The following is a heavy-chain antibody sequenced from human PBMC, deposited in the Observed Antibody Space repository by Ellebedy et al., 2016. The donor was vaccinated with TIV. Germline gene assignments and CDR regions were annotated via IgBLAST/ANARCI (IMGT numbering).Heavy chain of an antibody. CDR1: GASVNSGHNY. CDR3: ARGRPTASRVYDY. J-gene: IGHJ4*02. V-gene: IGHV4-61*01. Sequence: SETLSLTXTVSGASVNSGHNYWSWVRQPPGGGLEWIGYIYSSGSTKYHRSLTSRVTISVDTSQNQFSLNLQLVTTADTAVYYCARGRPTASRVYDYWGQGTLVAVSS. D-gene: IGHD2-8*01. CDR2: IYSSGST.